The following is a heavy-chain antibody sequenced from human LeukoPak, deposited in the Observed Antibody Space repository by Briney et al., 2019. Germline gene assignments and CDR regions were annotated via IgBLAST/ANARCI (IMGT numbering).Heavy chain of an antibody. CDR2: IYPGDSDT. D-gene: IGHD3-10*01. CDR1: GYSFTSYW. V-gene: IGHV5-51*01. Sequence: GESLKISCKASGYSFTSYWIGWGRQMPGKGLEWMGIIYPGDSDTRYSPSFQGQVTISADKSISTAYLQWSSLKASDTAMYYCARRMVRGVISPYYFDYWGQGTLVTVSS. CDR3: ARRMVRGVISPYYFDY. J-gene: IGHJ4*02.